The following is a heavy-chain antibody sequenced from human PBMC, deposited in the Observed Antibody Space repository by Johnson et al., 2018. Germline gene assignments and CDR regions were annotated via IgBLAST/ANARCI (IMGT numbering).Heavy chain of an antibody. Sequence: QVQLVQSGGGLVKPGGSLRLSCAASGFTFSDYYMSWIRQAPGKGLEWVSYISSSGSTIYYADSVKGRFTISRDNAKNSLYLQMNSLRAEDTAINKCAKLWYSNACSGCQDAFDIWGQVTMVTV. J-gene: IGHJ3*02. V-gene: IGHV3-11*01. CDR3: AKLWYSNACSGCQDAFDI. D-gene: IGHD2-15*01. CDR2: ISSSGSTI. CDR1: GFTFSDYY.